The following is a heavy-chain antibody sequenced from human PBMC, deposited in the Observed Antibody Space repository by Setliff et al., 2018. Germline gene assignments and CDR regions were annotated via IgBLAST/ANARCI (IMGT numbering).Heavy chain of an antibody. J-gene: IGHJ2*01. CDR1: GGSISSSSYY. CDR2: IYYSGST. Sequence: KPSETLSLTCTVSGGSISSSSYYWGWIRQPPGKGLEWIGSIYYSGSTYYNPSLKSRVTISVDTSKNQFSLKLSSVTAADTAVYYCARLKSRNWGLWYFDLWGRGTLVTVSS. CDR3: ARLKSRNWGLWYFDL. V-gene: IGHV4-39*01. D-gene: IGHD7-27*01.